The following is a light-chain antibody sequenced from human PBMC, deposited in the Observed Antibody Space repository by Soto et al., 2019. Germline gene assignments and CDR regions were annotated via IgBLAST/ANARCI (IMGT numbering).Light chain of an antibody. CDR3: SSYTRGTADV. V-gene: IGLV2-14*01. J-gene: IGLJ1*01. CDR2: DVV. CDR1: SSDIGGYDF. Sequence: QSVLAQSASLSGSPGQSITISCTGTSSDIGGYDFVSWYQQHPGRAPKLMIYDVVNRPSGVSDRFSGSKSGNTASLTISGLQAEDEADYYCSSYTRGTADVFGPGTNLTVL.